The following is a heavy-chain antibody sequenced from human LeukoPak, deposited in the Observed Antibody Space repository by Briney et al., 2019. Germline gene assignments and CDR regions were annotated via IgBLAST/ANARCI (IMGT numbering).Heavy chain of an antibody. CDR3: ARVRSAAAGPLDY. CDR2: INHDATEK. J-gene: IGHJ4*02. CDR1: GFTFSSYS. Sequence: PGGSLRLSCAASGFTFSSYSMNWVRQAPGRGLEWVANINHDATEKYYVDSVKGRFTISRDNAKKSLYLQMNRLRADDTAVYHCARVRSAAAGPLDYWGQGTLVTVSS. V-gene: IGHV3-7*01. D-gene: IGHD6-13*01.